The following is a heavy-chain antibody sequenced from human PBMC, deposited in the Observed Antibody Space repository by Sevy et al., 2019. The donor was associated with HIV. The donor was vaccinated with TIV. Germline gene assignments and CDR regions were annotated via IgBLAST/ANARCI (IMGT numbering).Heavy chain of an antibody. D-gene: IGHD5-18*01. Sequence: GGSLRLSCAASGFSFSDSYMSWVRQAPGKGLEWIAYIRGSGNIIYYADSVRGLFSISRDNAKKSLYLQMNSLRAEDTAVYFCAKKGYSSGIFYYFDYWGQGTLVTVSS. CDR3: AKKGYSSGIFYYFDY. J-gene: IGHJ4*02. CDR1: GFSFSDSY. V-gene: IGHV3-11*01. CDR2: IRGSGNII.